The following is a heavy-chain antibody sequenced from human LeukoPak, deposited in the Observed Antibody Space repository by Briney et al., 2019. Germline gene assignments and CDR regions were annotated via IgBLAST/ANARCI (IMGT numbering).Heavy chain of an antibody. CDR3: ARVSYYDSSGYYDY. CDR1: GFTFSSYS. D-gene: IGHD3-22*01. V-gene: IGHV3-21*01. J-gene: IGHJ4*02. CDR2: ISSSSYI. Sequence: GGSLRLSCAASGFTFSSYSMNWVRQAPGKGLKGVSTISSSSYIYYPDSVKGRFTISRDKAKNSLYLQMNSLRAEDTAVYYCARVSYYDSSGYYDYWGQGTLVTVSS.